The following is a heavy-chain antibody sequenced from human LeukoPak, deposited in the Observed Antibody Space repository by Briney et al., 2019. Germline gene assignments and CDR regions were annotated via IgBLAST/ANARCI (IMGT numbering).Heavy chain of an antibody. Sequence: GGSLRLSCAVSGFTFSKYWMTWVRQSPGKGLEWVANIREEGSVKYFLDSVKGRFTISRDNAKNSLSLEMSNLRAEDTAVYYCSRDENYYDSSRRYFDDFDIWGQVTMVTVSS. D-gene: IGHD3-22*01. CDR2: IREEGSVK. CDR1: GFTFSKYW. CDR3: SRDENYYDSSRRYFDDFDI. J-gene: IGHJ3*02. V-gene: IGHV3-7*01.